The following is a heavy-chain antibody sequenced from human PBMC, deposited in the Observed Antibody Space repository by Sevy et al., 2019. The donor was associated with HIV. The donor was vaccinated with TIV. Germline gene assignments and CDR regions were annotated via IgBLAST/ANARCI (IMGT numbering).Heavy chain of an antibody. V-gene: IGHV3-64D*06. J-gene: IGHJ4*02. CDR3: VNGFGGAAIDIMFDY. CDR1: GFTFSSYA. Sequence: GGSLTLSCSASGFTFSSYAMHWVRQAPGKGLEYVSAISSNGGNTYYADSVKARFTISRDNSKNTLYLQMRSLRAEVTAVYYCVNGFGGAAIDIMFDYWGQGTLVTVSS. CDR2: ISSNGGNT. D-gene: IGHD3-3*01.